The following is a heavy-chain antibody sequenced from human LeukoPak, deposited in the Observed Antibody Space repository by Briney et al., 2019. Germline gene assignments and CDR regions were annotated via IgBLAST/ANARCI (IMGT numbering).Heavy chain of an antibody. J-gene: IGHJ1*01. CDR3: ASLYYYDNSGYYLGSRHFHH. D-gene: IGHD3-22*01. V-gene: IGHV1-46*01. Sequence: ASVKVSCKTSGYTFTDFSIHWVRQAPGQGLEWMGIINPTGGSAGFAQKFQGRVTMTRDMSTSTFYMELSSLRSEDTAVYYCASLYYYDNSGYYLGSRHFHHWGQGTLVTVSS. CDR2: INPTGGSA. CDR1: GYTFTDFS.